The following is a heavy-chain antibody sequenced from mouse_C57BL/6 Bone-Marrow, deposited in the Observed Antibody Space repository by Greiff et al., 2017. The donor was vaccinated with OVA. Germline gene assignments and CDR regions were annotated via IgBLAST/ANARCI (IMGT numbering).Heavy chain of an antibody. CDR2: LWWDDAK. V-gene: IGHV8-8*01. CDR3: ARIGGKLRLGRGFAY. D-gene: IGHD4-1*01. J-gene: IGHJ3*01. Sequence: QVTLNVSGPGILQPSQTLSLTCSFSGFSLSTFGMGVGWIRQPSGQGLDWLAHLWWDDAKYYNPAMKSRLTTSKDTSNTHVFLTIANVDTAETATYYGARIGGKLRLGRGFAYWGQGTLVTVSA. CDR1: GFSLSTFGMG.